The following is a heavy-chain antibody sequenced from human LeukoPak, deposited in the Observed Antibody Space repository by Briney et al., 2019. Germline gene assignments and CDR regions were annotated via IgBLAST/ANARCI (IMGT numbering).Heavy chain of an antibody. CDR2: INPNSGGT. CDR1: GYSFTDYY. V-gene: IGHV1-2*02. J-gene: IGHJ5*02. D-gene: IGHD2-21*01. CDR3: ARADRLHGGPYLIGP. Sequence: GAPVKVSCKTSGYSFTDYYMHWVRQAPGQGLEWMGWINPNSGGTSSAQKFQGRVTMTRDTSITTVYMEVRWLTSDDTAIYYCARADRLHGGPYLIGPWGLGTLVTVS.